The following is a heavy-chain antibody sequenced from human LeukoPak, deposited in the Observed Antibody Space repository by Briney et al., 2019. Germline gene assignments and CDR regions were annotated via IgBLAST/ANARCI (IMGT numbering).Heavy chain of an antibody. D-gene: IGHD5-12*01. V-gene: IGHV1-2*02. CDR1: GYTFTGYY. CDR2: INPNSGGT. J-gene: IGHJ4*02. Sequence: ASVKVSCKASGYTFTGYYMHWVRQAPGQGLEWMGWINPNSGGTNYAQKFQGRVTMTRETSISTAYMELSRLRSDDTAVYYCAPGSDSGYDRVGTYFDYWGQGTLVTVSS. CDR3: APGSDSGYDRVGTYFDY.